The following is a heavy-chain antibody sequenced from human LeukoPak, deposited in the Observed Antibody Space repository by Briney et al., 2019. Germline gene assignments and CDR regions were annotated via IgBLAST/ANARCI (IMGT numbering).Heavy chain of an antibody. CDR2: FDPEDGET. Sequence: ASVKVSCKVSGYTLTELSMHWVRQAPGKGLEWMGGFDPEDGETIYAQKFQGRVTMTEDTSTDTAYMELSSLRSEDTAVYYCAAWVAGRPIAEYFQHWGQGTLVTVSS. V-gene: IGHV1-24*01. CDR1: GYTLTELS. D-gene: IGHD6-19*01. J-gene: IGHJ1*01. CDR3: AAWVAGRPIAEYFQH.